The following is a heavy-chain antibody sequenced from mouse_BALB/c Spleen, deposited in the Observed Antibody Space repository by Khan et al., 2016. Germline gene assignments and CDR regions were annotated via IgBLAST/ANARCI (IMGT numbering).Heavy chain of an antibody. Sequence: EVELVESGGGLVQPGGSRKLSCAASGFTFSSFGMHWVRPAPEKGLEWVAYISSGSNTIYYADTGKGRYHISRDNPKNTLFLQMNSLRSEDTAMYYCSREPYARGSWGHGTSLSVSS. J-gene: IGHJ4*01. V-gene: IGHV5-17*02. CDR2: ISSGSNTI. CDR1: GFTFSSFG. CDR3: SREPYARGS.